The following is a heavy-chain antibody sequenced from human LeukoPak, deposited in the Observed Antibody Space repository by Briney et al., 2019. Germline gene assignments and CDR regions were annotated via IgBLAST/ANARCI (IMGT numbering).Heavy chain of an antibody. V-gene: IGHV1-46*01. J-gene: IGHJ3*02. Sequence: ASVKVSCKASGYTFTSYYMHWVRQAPGQGLEWMGIINPSGGSTSYAQKFQGRVTMTRDTSTSTVYMELSSLRSEDTAVYYCARARYCSGGSSYFGADAFDIWGQGTMVTVSS. CDR3: ARARYCSGGSSYFGADAFDI. CDR1: GYTFTSYY. CDR2: INPSGGST. D-gene: IGHD2-15*01.